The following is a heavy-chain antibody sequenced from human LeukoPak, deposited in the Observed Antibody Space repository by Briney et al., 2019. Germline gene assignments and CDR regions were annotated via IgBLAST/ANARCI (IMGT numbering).Heavy chain of an antibody. Sequence: PSETLSLTCTVSGGSISNGDYYWSWIRQPPGRGLEWIGYIYYSGSTYHNPSLKSRVTISVDTSKNQFSLKLSSVTAADTAVYYCAREARESSSWLTWGQGTLVTVSS. CDR2: IYYSGST. J-gene: IGHJ5*02. V-gene: IGHV4-30-4*01. CDR1: GGSISNGDYY. CDR3: AREARESSSWLT. D-gene: IGHD6-13*01.